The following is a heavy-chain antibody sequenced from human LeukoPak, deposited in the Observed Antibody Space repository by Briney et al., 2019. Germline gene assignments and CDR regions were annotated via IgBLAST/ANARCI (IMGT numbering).Heavy chain of an antibody. D-gene: IGHD6-19*01. V-gene: IGHV4-4*07. CDR1: GGSITGFS. Sequence: SETLSLTCAVSGGSITGFSWTWIRQPAGEGLQYIGRIFSRGGANYNPSLQSRVAMSVDMSQNLFSLKLTSVTAADTAVYFCARVATPDVSSPLDFWGQGILVTVSS. J-gene: IGHJ4*02. CDR3: ARVATPDVSSPLDF. CDR2: IFSRGGA.